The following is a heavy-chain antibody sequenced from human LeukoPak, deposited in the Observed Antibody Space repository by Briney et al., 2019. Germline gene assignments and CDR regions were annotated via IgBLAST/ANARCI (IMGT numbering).Heavy chain of an antibody. CDR1: GGSISSYY. CDR2: IYYSGST. J-gene: IGHJ4*02. D-gene: IGHD6-19*01. V-gene: IGHV4-59*01. Sequence: SETLSLTCTVSGGSISSYYWSWIRQPPGKGLEWIGYIYYSGSTNYNPPLKGRVTISVDTSKNQFSLKLSSVTAADTAVYYCARDGSSGWSKGVVYFDYWGQGTLVTVSS. CDR3: ARDGSSGWSKGVVYFDY.